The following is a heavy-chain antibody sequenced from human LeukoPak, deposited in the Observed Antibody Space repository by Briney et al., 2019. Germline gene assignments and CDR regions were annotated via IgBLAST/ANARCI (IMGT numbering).Heavy chain of an antibody. D-gene: IGHD3-9*01. J-gene: IGHJ3*02. V-gene: IGHV4-31*03. CDR1: GGSITSGGYY. CDR3: ARDVGRGYDILTGYDGRAFDI. CDR2: IYYSGGT. Sequence: SQTLSLTCTVSGGSITSGGYYWSWIRQHPGKGLEWIGYIYYSGGTYYNPSLKSRAAISVDTSKNQFSLKLSSVTAADAAVYYCARDVGRGYDILTGYDGRAFDIWGQGTMVTFSS.